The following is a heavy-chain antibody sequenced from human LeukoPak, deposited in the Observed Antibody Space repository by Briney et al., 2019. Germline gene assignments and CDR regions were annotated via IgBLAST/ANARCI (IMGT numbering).Heavy chain of an antibody. CDR3: ARQSYESFDY. J-gene: IGHJ4*02. D-gene: IGHD2-8*01. V-gene: IGHV4-59*01. Sequence: PSETLSLTCTVSGGSISSYYRSWIRQPPGKGLEWIGYIYYSGSTNYNPSLKSRVTISVDTSKNQFSLKLSSVTAADTAVYYCARQSYESFDYWGQGTLVTVSS. CDR2: IYYSGST. CDR1: GGSISSYY.